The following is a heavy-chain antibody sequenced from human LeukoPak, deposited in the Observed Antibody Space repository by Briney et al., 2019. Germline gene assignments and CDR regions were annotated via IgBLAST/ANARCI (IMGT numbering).Heavy chain of an antibody. CDR3: ARTPRIAARPLDYYYMDV. CDR2: INTDGSST. J-gene: IGHJ6*03. CDR1: GFTFSSYW. D-gene: IGHD6-6*01. Sequence: GGSLRLSCAASGFTFSSYWMHWVRQAPGKGLVWVSRINTDGSSTSYADSVKGRFTISRDNAKNTLYLQMNSLRAEDTAVYYCARTPRIAARPLDYYYMDVWGKGTTVTVSS. V-gene: IGHV3-74*01.